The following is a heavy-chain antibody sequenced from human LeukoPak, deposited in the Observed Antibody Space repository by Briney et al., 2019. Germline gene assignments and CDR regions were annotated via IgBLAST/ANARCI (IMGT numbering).Heavy chain of an antibody. CDR2: FDPGAGEI. D-gene: IGHD3-10*01. Sequence: SLKLSCEVSGDTLSELTMHSMRQAPGKGLEWMGGFDPGAGEILYAQQFQGRVTMTEDTSTDRAYMELTSRRSEDSGVYFCAAGGIYSPLDYWGQGTLVTVSS. CDR3: AAGGIYSPLDY. CDR1: GDTLSELT. J-gene: IGHJ4*02. V-gene: IGHV1-24*01.